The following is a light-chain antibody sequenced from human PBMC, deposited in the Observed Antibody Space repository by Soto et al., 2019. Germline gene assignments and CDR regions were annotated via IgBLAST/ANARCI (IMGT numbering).Light chain of an antibody. J-gene: IGKJ1*01. Sequence: EIVLTQSPATLSLSPGERATLSCRASQSVSSYLAWYQQKPGQAPRLLIYDASNRATGIPARFSGSGSGTDSTLTISSLEPEDFAVYYCQQQGTFGQGTKVEIK. CDR1: QSVSSY. V-gene: IGKV3-11*01. CDR2: DAS. CDR3: QQQGT.